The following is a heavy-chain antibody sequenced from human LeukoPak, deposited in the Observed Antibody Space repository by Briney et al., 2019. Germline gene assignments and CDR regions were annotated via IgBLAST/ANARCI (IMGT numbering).Heavy chain of an antibody. CDR1: GFSFRDYG. D-gene: IGHD7-27*01. V-gene: IGHV3-30*02. Sequence: GGSLRLSCAASGFSFRDYGMHWGRRTPGKGLEWVAFIRSDGSDKYYADSVKGGFTISRDTSSNTLYLQMNGLRAEDTAPYYCAKDADWGFGSWGQGTPVTVSS. CDR3: AKDADWGFGS. CDR2: IRSDGSDK. J-gene: IGHJ4*02.